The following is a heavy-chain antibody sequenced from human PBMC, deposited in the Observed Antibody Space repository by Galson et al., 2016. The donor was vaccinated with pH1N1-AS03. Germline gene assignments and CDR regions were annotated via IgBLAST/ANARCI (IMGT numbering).Heavy chain of an antibody. V-gene: IGHV3-9*01. CDR2: IDWNSGTR. CDR1: GFNFDDYA. D-gene: IGHD2-15*01. Sequence: SLRLSCAGSGFNFDDYALHWVRQAPGKGLEWVAGIDWNSGTRGYSGSVFGRFTISRDNAKNTLYLQMNSLRTEDTALYYCAKSPGYCSSGSCSDQGYFGSWGQGTLVTVSS. J-gene: IGHJ4*02. CDR3: AKSPGYCSSGSCSDQGYFGS.